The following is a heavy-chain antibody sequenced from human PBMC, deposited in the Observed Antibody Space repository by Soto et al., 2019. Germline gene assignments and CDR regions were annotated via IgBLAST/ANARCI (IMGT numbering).Heavy chain of an antibody. Sequence: QVQLQESGPGLVKPSETLSLTCTVSGGSISSYYWSWIRQPPGKGLEWIGYIYYSGSTNYNPXLKSXXXXXXXXXXXXXXXXXXXXXXXXXXXXXXXRSYXXYCSXGXCYSYYYYYMDXWGK. CDR1: GGSISSYY. CDR3: XRSYXXYCSXGXCYSYYYYYMDX. V-gene: IGHV4-59*01. J-gene: IGHJ6*03. D-gene: IGHD2-15*01. CDR2: IYYSGST.